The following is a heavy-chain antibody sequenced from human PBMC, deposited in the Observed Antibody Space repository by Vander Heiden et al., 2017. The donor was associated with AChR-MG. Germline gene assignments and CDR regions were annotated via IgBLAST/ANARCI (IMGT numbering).Heavy chain of an antibody. Sequence: QVQLVESGGGVVQPGRSLRLSCAASGFTFSSYGMHWVSQAPGKGLEWVAVIWYDGSNKYYADSVKGRFTISRDNSKNTLYLQMNSLRAEDTAVYYCARDQGSSSWYYYYYMDVWGKGTTVTVSS. CDR1: GFTFSSYG. D-gene: IGHD6-13*01. CDR2: IWYDGSNK. CDR3: ARDQGSSSWYYYYYMDV. J-gene: IGHJ6*03. V-gene: IGHV3-33*01.